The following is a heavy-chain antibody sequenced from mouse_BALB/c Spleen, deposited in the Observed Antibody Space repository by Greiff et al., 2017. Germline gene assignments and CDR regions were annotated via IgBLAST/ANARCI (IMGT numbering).Heavy chain of an antibody. D-gene: IGHD1-1*02. Sequence: EVMLVESGGGLVKPGGSLKLSCAASGFTFSSYTMSWVRQTPEKRLEWVATISSGGSYTYYPDSVKGRFTISRDNAKNTLYLQMSSLKSEDTAMYYCTRDKLSGYFDYWGQGTTLTVSS. V-gene: IGHV5-6-4*01. CDR1: GFTFSSYT. CDR2: ISSGGSYT. CDR3: TRDKLSGYFDY. J-gene: IGHJ2*01.